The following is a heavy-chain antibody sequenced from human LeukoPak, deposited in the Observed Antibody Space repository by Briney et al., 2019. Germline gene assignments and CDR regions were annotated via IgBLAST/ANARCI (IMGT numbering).Heavy chain of an antibody. V-gene: IGHV4-39*01. D-gene: IGHD3-10*01. J-gene: IGHJ4*02. CDR2: IYYSGST. CDR3: ASLRTGDFDY. CDR1: GGSISNYY. Sequence: PSETLSLTCTVSGGSISNYYWGWIRQPPGKGLEWIGNIYYSGSTYYNPSFKSRLTISVDTSKNQFSLKLSSVTAADTAVYYCASLRTGDFDYWGQGALVTVSS.